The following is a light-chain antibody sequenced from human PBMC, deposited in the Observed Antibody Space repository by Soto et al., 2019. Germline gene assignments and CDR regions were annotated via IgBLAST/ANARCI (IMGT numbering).Light chain of an antibody. Sequence: IVLAQSPGTLSLSPRERATVSCRSSQSVSSNFLAWYQQKPGQAPWLLIWGASNRAGGVPDRFSGSGSGTDFTLTISRLEPEDFAVYYCQPYGSSPRTVGQGTKVEIK. V-gene: IGKV3-20*01. CDR3: QPYGSSPRT. CDR2: GAS. J-gene: IGKJ1*01. CDR1: QSVSSNF.